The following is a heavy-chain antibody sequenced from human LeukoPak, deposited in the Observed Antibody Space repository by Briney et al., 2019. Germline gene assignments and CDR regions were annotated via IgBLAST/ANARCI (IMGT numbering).Heavy chain of an antibody. Sequence: SETLSLTCTVSGGSISGYYWSWIRQPPGKGLEWIGYIYYSGSTNYNPSLKSRVTISVDTSKNQFSLKLSSVTAADTAVYYCARTPYSGSYYPDYWGQGTLVTVSS. D-gene: IGHD1-26*01. J-gene: IGHJ4*02. CDR1: GGSISGYY. V-gene: IGHV4-59*01. CDR2: IYYSGST. CDR3: ARTPYSGSYYPDY.